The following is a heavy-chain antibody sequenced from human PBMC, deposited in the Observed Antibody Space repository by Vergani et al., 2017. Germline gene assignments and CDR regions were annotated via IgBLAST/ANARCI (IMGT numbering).Heavy chain of an antibody. V-gene: IGHV1-69*02. D-gene: IGHD2-2*01. CDR3: ARLVVPAATNYVYYYGMDV. CDR2: IIPILGIA. Sequence: QVQLVQSGAEVKKPGSSVKVSCKASGGTFSSYTISWVRQAPGQGLEWMGRIIPILGIANYAQKFQGRVTITADKSTRTAYMELSSMRSADTAVNYCARLVVPAATNYVYYYGMDVWGQGTTVTVSS. CDR1: GGTFSSYT. J-gene: IGHJ6*02.